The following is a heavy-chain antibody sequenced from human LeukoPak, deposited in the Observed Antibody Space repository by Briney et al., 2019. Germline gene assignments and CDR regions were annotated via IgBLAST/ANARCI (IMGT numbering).Heavy chain of an antibody. J-gene: IGHJ4*02. CDR2: FYRSGGT. Sequence: SETLSLTCAVSVYSISSGYYWGLIRQPPGKGLEWIASFYRSGGTYYNLSLKSRVSISVDTSKNQFSLKLNSVTAADTAIYYCSRYRSPSAITADYFDYWGRGTLVTVSS. CDR1: VYSISSGYY. CDR3: SRYRSPSAITADYFDY. D-gene: IGHD6-13*01. V-gene: IGHV4-38-2*01.